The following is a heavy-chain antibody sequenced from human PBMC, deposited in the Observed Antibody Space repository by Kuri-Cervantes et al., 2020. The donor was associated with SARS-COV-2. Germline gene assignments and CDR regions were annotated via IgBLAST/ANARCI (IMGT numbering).Heavy chain of an antibody. V-gene: IGHV3-64*04. D-gene: IGHD6-13*01. CDR2: ISSNGGST. J-gene: IGHJ4*02. CDR3: ARDRSAAGTRVDY. Sequence: GGSLRLSCSASGFTFSSYAMHWIRQAPGKGLEYVSAISSNGGSTYYADSVKGRFTISRDNSKNTLYLQMSSLRSEDTAVYYCARDRSAAGTRVDYRGQGTLVTVSS. CDR1: GFTFSSYA.